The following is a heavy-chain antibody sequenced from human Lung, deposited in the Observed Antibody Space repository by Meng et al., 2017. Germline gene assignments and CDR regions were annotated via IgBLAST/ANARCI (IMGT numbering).Heavy chain of an antibody. D-gene: IGHD1-26*01. Sequence: ELQLVESGGGLVTPVGSLRLSCAASGFNFSNYSMNWVRQAPGKGLAWVSSISSDNRYIFYADSVKGRFTISRDKAKNALYLQMHSLRPEETTVFYCARVGTVGVATGDFCVQGTLVTVSS. V-gene: IGHV3-21*01. J-gene: IGHJ4*02. CDR2: ISSDNRYI. CDR3: ARVGTVGVATGDF. CDR1: GFNFSNYS.